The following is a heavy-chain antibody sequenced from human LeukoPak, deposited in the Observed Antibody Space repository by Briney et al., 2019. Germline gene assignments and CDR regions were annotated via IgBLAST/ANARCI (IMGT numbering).Heavy chain of an antibody. J-gene: IGHJ6*02. Sequence: GGSLRLSCAGSGFTFSSYAMSWVRQAPGKGLEWVSTISGSGGAGTYYADSVKGRFTVSRDNSRHTLYLPMNSLRAEDTAVCYCVKDRGGSPFYGMDVWGQGTTVTVSS. CDR2: ISGSGGAGT. D-gene: IGHD1-26*01. CDR3: VKDRGGSPFYGMDV. V-gene: IGHV3-23*01. CDR1: GFTFSSYA.